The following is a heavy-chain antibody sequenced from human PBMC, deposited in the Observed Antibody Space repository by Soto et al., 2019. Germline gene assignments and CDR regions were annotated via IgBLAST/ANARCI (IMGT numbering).Heavy chain of an antibody. J-gene: IGHJ4*02. CDR1: GGSISSSSYY. CDR2: IYYSGST. D-gene: IGHD6-13*01. V-gene: IGHV4-39*01. CDR3: ARGSWAAAGVFDY. Sequence: SETLSLTCTVSGGSISSSSYYWGWIRQPPGKGLEWIGSIYYSGSTYYNPSLKSRVTISVDTSKNQFSLKLSSVTAADTAVYYCARGSWAAAGVFDYWGQGTLVTVST.